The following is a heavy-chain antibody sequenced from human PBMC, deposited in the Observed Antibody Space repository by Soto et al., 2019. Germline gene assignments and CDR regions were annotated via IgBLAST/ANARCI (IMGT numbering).Heavy chain of an antibody. D-gene: IGHD6-19*01. CDR2: ISAFNGKT. V-gene: IGHV1-18*03. CDR1: GYTFTSYA. J-gene: IGHJ4*02. Sequence: QVQLVQSGAEVKKPGASVKVSCKTSGYTFTSYAISWVRQAPGQGLEWMGWISAFNGKTDYAQKLQDRVTMTTDISTRTAYMELRSLRSDDMAVYFCARGRGWMGYWGQGTLVTVSS. CDR3: ARGRGWMGY.